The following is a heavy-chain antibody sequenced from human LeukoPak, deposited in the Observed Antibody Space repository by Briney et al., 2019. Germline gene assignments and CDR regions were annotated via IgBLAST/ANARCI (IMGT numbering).Heavy chain of an antibody. D-gene: IGHD3-9*01. V-gene: IGHV1-18*04. CDR3: ARRPYYDILTGYDY. J-gene: IGHJ4*02. Sequence: ASVKVSCKASGYTFTSYGISWVRQAPGQGLEWMGWISDYNGNTNYAQKLQGRVTMTTDTSTSTAYMELRSLRSDDTAVYYCARRPYYDILTGYDYWGQGSLVTVSS. CDR2: ISDYNGNT. CDR1: GYTFTSYG.